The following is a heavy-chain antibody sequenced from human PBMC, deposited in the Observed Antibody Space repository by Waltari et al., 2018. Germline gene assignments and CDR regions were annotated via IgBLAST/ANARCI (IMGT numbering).Heavy chain of an antibody. D-gene: IGHD1-20*01. CDR3: ARIFITGTGRWDY. CDR1: GGTFSSYA. Sequence: VQLVQSGAEVKKPGSSVTVSCKASGGTFSSYAISWVRQAPGQGLEWMGGIIPIFGKANYAQKYQGRVTSTADKSTSTDDMELSSLRSEDTAVYYCARIFITGTGRWDYWGQGTLVTVSS. J-gene: IGHJ4*02. V-gene: IGHV1-69*14. CDR2: IIPIFGKA.